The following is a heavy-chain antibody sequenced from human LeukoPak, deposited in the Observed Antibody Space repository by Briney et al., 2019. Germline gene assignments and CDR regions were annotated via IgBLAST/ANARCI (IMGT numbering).Heavy chain of an antibody. CDR3: AKDHRQWLVREYYFDY. D-gene: IGHD6-19*01. V-gene: IGHV3-30*18. J-gene: IGHJ4*02. CDR2: ISYDGSNK. CDR1: GLTFSSYG. Sequence: GGSLRLSCAASGLTFSSYGMHWVRQAPGKGLEWVAVISYDGSNKYYADSVKGRFTISRDNSKNTLYLQMNSLRAEDTAVYYCAKDHRQWLVREYYFDYWGQGTLVTVSS.